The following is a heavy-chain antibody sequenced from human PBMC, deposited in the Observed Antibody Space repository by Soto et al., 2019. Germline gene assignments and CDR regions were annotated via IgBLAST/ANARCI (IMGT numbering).Heavy chain of an antibody. V-gene: IGHV1-3*01. Sequence: QVQLVQSGAEVKKPGASVKVSCRASGYTFTSYAMHWVRQAPGQRLEWMGWINAGNGNTKYSQKFQGRVTITRDTSASTAYMELSSLRSEDTAVYYCARDFDYWGQGTLVTVSS. CDR1: GYTFTSYA. J-gene: IGHJ4*02. CDR3: ARDFDY. CDR2: INAGNGNT.